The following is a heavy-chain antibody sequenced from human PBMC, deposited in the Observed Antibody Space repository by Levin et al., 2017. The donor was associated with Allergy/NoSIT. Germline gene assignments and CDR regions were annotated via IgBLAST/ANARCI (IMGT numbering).Heavy chain of an antibody. V-gene: IGHV1-2*02. J-gene: IGHJ5*02. CDR3: ARGYRLLWSGYSRRFDP. CDR2: INPNSGGT. CDR1: GYTFTGYY. Sequence: ASVKVSCKASGYTFTGYYMHWVRQAPGQGLEWMGWINPNSGGTNYAQKFQGRVTMTRDTSISTAYMELSRLRSDDTAVYYCARGYRLLWSGYSRRFDPWGQGTLVTVSS. D-gene: IGHD3-3*01.